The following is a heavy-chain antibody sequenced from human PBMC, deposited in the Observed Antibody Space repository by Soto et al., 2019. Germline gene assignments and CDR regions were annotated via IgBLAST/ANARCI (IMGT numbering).Heavy chain of an antibody. Sequence: EVQLVESGGGSVQPGRSLRLSCAASGFSFDDLGMNWFRQGPGKGLEGVSGFSWNSGDIYYADSVKGRFTISRDNAKRSLYLQMNSLRTEDTALYYCAKDNDLDRDGPFDYWGQGILVTVSS. D-gene: IGHD2-2*03. CDR2: FSWNSGDI. V-gene: IGHV3-9*01. J-gene: IGHJ4*02. CDR1: GFSFDDLG. CDR3: AKDNDLDRDGPFDY.